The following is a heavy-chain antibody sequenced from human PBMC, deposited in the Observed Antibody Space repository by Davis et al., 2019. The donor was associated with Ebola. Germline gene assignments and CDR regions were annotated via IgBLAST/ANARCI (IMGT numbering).Heavy chain of an antibody. D-gene: IGHD4-23*01. J-gene: IGHJ4*02. Sequence: GESLKISCAASGFTFSSYDMHWVRQATGKGLEWVSAIGTAGDTYYPGSVKGRFTISRDNDKNSLSLQMNGLRAEDTAVYYCARGPSTGNSFTYWGQGTLVTVSS. CDR1: GFTFSSYD. V-gene: IGHV3-13*01. CDR2: IGTAGDT. CDR3: ARGPSTGNSFTY.